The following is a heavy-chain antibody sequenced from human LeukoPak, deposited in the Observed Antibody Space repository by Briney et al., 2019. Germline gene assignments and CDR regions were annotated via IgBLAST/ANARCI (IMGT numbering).Heavy chain of an antibody. CDR2: FNPNSGGT. J-gene: IGHJ4*02. CDR3: ARTKPPCTSCXXLDY. D-gene: IGHD2-2*01. CDR1: GYTFTGYY. Sequence: GASVKVSCRASGYTFTGYYIHWLRQAPGQGLEWRGWFNPNSGGTNYAPKFQGLVTMSSDTSIATAYMELNRLISDDTAVYYCARTKPPCTSCXXLDYWGQGXXVTVSS. V-gene: IGHV1-2*02.